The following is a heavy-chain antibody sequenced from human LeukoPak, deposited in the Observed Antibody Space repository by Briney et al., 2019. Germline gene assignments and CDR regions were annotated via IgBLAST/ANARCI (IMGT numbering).Heavy chain of an antibody. J-gene: IGHJ5*02. V-gene: IGHV1-46*01. CDR1: GYTFTSYY. CDR3: ARDTRPPYYDFWSGYYTGGGYNWFDP. D-gene: IGHD3-3*01. CDR2: INPYGGST. Sequence: ASVKVSRKASGYTFTSYYMHWVRQAPGQGLEWMGIINPYGGSTTYAQKFQGRVTMTRDTSTSTVYMKLSSLRSEDTAVYYCARDTRPPYYDFWSGYYTGGGYNWFDPWGQGTLVTVSS.